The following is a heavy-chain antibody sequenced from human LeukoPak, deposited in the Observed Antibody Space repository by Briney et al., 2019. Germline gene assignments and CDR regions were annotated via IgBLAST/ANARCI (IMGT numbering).Heavy chain of an antibody. Sequence: GGSLRLSCAASGLTFSHYGMHWIRQTPGAGLEWVAVIWSDGSDKYYAKSVKGRFTISRDNSKNSLFLQMNSLRAEDTAVYYCAKDAQRGFDYSNSLQNWGQGILVTVTS. CDR2: IWSDGSDK. CDR3: AKDAQRGFDYSNSLQN. J-gene: IGHJ1*01. CDR1: GLTFSHYG. V-gene: IGHV3-33*06. D-gene: IGHD4-11*01.